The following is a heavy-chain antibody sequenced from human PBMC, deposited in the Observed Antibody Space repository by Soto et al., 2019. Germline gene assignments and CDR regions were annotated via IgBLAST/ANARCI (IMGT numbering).Heavy chain of an antibody. CDR1: GGIFSTYA. J-gene: IGHJ4*02. Sequence: QVHLVQSGAEVEKPGSSVKVSCKASGGIFSTYAISWLRQAPGQGLEWMGGIIPLFGTPNYAQRFQGRVTITADESTSTAYMELSRLRSEDTAVYYCARDRDDYGSGNYYNRIDFWGQGTLVTVSS. D-gene: IGHD3-10*01. CDR3: ARDRDDYGSGNYYNRIDF. CDR2: IIPLFGTP. V-gene: IGHV1-69*01.